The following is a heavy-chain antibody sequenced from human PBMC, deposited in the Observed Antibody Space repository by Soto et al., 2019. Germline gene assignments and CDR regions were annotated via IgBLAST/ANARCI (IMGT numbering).Heavy chain of an antibody. D-gene: IGHD6-19*01. V-gene: IGHV3-30*03. J-gene: IGHJ4*02. CDR3: ARGYASSGWPPGFDY. CDR2: ISYDGSNK. Sequence: GGSLRLCCAASGFTFSSYGMHWVRQAPGKGLEWVAVISYDGSNKYYADSVKGRFTISRDNSKNTLYLQMNSLRAEDTAVYYCARGYASSGWPPGFDYWGQGTLVTVSS. CDR1: GFTFSSYG.